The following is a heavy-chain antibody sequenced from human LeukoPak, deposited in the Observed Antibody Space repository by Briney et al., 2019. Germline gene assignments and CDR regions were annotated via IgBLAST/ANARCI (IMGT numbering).Heavy chain of an antibody. CDR3: SGDRLNWPFDY. CDR1: GFTFGDYA. CDR2: HRSKAYGGTT. V-gene: IGHV3-49*03. Sequence: GGSLRLSCTTSGFTFGDYAVSWFRQAPGKGLEWVGFHRSKAYGGTTEYAASVKGRFTISRDDSKSIAYLQMNSLKTEDTAMYYCSGDRLNWPFDYWGQGTLVTVSS. J-gene: IGHJ4*02.